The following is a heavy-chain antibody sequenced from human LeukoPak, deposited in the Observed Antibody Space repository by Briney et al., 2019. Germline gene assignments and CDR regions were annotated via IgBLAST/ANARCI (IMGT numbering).Heavy chain of an antibody. CDR3: AKTNGYYSD. V-gene: IGHV3-23*01. D-gene: IGHD3-22*01. J-gene: IGHJ4*02. CDR2: ISGSGGTT. Sequence: GGSLRLSCAASGFTFSSYGMNWVRRAPGKGLEWVSGISGSGGTTYYADSVKGRFTISRDNSKNSLSLQVSSLRAEDTAVYYCAKTNGYYSDWGQGTLVTVSS. CDR1: GFTFSSYG.